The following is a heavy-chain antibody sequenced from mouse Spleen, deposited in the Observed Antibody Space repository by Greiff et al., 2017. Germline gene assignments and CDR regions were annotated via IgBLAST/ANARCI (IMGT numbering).Heavy chain of an antibody. CDR1: GYTFTSYW. D-gene: IGHD1-1*01. CDR2: INPSSGYT. Sequence: QVHVKQSGAELAKPGASVKLSCKASGYTFTSYWMHWVKQRPGQGLEWIGYINPSSGYTKYNQKFKDKATLTADKSSSTAYMQLSSLTYEDSAVYYCARSGGHYYGSLPWFAYWGQGTLVTVSA. V-gene: IGHV1-7*01. CDR3: ARSGGHYYGSLPWFAY. J-gene: IGHJ3*01.